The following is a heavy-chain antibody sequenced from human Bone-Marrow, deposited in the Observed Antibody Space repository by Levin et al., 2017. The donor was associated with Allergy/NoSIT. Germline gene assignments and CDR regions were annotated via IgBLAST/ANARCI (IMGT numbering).Heavy chain of an antibody. V-gene: IGHV3-53*01. CDR3: AARPGGDYPYFDY. D-gene: IGHD4-17*01. CDR1: GFVVSGTY. J-gene: IGHJ4*02. Sequence: LSLTCAASGFVVSGTYMSWVRQAPGKGLEWVSLIYSGGTTYYADFVKGRFTISRDNSKNTLYLQMNSLRAEDTAVYFCAARPGGDYPYFDYWGQGTLVTVSS. CDR2: IYSGGTT.